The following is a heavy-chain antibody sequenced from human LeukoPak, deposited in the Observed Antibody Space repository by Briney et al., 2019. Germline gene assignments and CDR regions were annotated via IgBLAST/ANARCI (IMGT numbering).Heavy chain of an antibody. D-gene: IGHD4-11*01. J-gene: IGHJ3*01. Sequence: PPETLSPTCADYGGSFSGYYWSWIRQPPGKGLEWIGEITYSGGTTYNPSLKSRVTISVDTSKNHFSLKLTSVTAADTAVYYCARSHDYSTSLAFDVWGQGTMVTVSS. V-gene: IGHV4-34*01. CDR1: GGSFSGYY. CDR2: ITYSGGT. CDR3: ARSHDYSTSLAFDV.